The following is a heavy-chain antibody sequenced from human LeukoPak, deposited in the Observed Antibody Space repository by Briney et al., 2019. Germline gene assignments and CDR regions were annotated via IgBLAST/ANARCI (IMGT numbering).Heavy chain of an antibody. CDR1: GFTFGDYT. D-gene: IGHD1-26*01. CDR3: TRDPPTRY. CDR2: IRKKADGGTP. Sequence: GGSLRLSCTASGFTFGDYTIIWIRQAPGKGLEWVGFIRKKADGGTPEYAASVKGRFIISRDDSKSIAYLQMNSLKTDDTAVYYCTRDPPTRYWGQGTLVSVSS. J-gene: IGHJ4*02. V-gene: IGHV3-49*03.